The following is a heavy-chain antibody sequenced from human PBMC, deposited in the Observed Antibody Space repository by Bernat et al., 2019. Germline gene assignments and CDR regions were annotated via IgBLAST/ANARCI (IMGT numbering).Heavy chain of an antibody. CDR2: IKQDGSVQ. Sequence: EVQLVESGGALVQPGGSLRLSCVGSGFSCIWMPWVRQAPGKGLEWVANIKQDGSVQHYVDSVKGRFIISRDNTKNSLFLQMNSLRVDDTAVYYCARGYGPENWGQGTLVTVSS. J-gene: IGHJ1*01. CDR1: GFSCIW. V-gene: IGHV3-7*03. CDR3: ARGYGPEN. D-gene: IGHD2-8*02.